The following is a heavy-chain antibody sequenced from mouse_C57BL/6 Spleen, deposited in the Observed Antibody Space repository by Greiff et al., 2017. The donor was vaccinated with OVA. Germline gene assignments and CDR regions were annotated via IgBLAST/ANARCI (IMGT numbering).Heavy chain of an antibody. V-gene: IGHV1-82*01. CDR3: ARNDGGLMDY. CDR2: IYPGDGDT. J-gene: IGHJ4*01. Sequence: QVQLQQSGPELVKPGASVKISCKASGYAFSSSWMNWVKQRPGKGLEWIGRIYPGDGDTNYNGKFKGKATLTADKSSSTAYMQLSSLTSEDSAVCFCARNDGGLMDYWGQGTSVTVSS. D-gene: IGHD2-3*01. CDR1: GYAFSSSW.